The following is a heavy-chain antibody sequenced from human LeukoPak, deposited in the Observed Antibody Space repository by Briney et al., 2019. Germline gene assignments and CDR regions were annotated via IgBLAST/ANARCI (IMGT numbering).Heavy chain of an antibody. J-gene: IGHJ3*02. CDR3: AKDRAGYGDAFDI. V-gene: IGHV3-30*18. CDR1: GYTFTSYG. Sequence: SCKASGYTFTSYGMHWVRQAPGKGLEWVAVISYDGSNKYYADSVKGRFTISRDNSKNTLYVQMNSLRTEDTAVYYCAKDRAGYGDAFDIWGQGTMVTVSS. D-gene: IGHD5-18*01. CDR2: ISYDGSNK.